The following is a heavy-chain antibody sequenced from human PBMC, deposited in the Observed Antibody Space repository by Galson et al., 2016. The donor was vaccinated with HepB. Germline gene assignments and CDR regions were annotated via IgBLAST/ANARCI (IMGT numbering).Heavy chain of an antibody. CDR3: ARGVTGTPYFDF. J-gene: IGHJ4*02. V-gene: IGHV4-59*01. CDR2: IYKTGTT. Sequence: ETLSLTCNVSGGSISSYFWSWIRRPPGKGLEWIGSIYKTGTTNYSPSLNSRVTLSVDTSKNQFSLKLGSVTTADTAIYYCARGVTGTPYFDFWGQGALVTVSS. D-gene: IGHD2-21*02. CDR1: GGSISSYF.